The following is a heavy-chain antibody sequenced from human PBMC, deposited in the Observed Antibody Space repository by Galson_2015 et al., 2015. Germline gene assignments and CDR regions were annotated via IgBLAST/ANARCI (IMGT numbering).Heavy chain of an antibody. CDR3: AREARDPSPLDY. Sequence: SLRLSCAASGFTFSSYGMHWVRQAPGKGLEWVAVIWYDGSNKYYADSVKGRFTISRDNSQNTLYLQMNSLRAEDTAVYYCAREARDPSPLDYWGQGTLVTVSS. CDR1: GFTFSSYG. CDR2: IWYDGSNK. V-gene: IGHV3-33*01. D-gene: IGHD2-21*02. J-gene: IGHJ4*02.